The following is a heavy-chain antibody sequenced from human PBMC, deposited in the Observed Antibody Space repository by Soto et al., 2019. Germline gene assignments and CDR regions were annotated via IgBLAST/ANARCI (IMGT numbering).Heavy chain of an antibody. CDR2: ISSSSSYI. J-gene: IGHJ4*02. Sequence: GGSLRLSCAASGFTFSSYSMNWVRQAPGKGLEWVSSISSSSSYIYYADSVKGRFTISRDNAKNSLYLQMNSLRAEDTAVYYCARDLVLGYSSSSAHPTTDYWGQGTLVTVSS. V-gene: IGHV3-21*01. CDR3: ARDLVLGYSSSSAHPTTDY. D-gene: IGHD6-6*01. CDR1: GFTFSSYS.